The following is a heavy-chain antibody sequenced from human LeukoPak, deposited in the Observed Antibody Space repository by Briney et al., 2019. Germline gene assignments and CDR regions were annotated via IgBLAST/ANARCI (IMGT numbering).Heavy chain of an antibody. CDR3: ARDLSTRDWYFDL. Sequence: SETLSLTCAVSGYSISSGCYWGWIRQPPGKGLEWIGSVYHSGSTYYNPSLKSRVTISVDTSKNQFSLKLSSVTAADTAVYYCARDLSTRDWYFDLWGRGTLVTVSS. V-gene: IGHV4-38-2*02. D-gene: IGHD2-2*01. J-gene: IGHJ2*01. CDR1: GYSISSGCY. CDR2: VYHSGST.